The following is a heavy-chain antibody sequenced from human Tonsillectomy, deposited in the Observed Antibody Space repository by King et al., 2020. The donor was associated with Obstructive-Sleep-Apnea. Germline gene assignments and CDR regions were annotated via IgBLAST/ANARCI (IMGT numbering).Heavy chain of an antibody. Sequence: VQLVESGGGVVQPGRSLRLSCAASGFTFSSYGMHWVRQAPGKGLEWVAFIQHDGSNKHYADSVKGRFTISRDNSKNTLYLQMNSLRDEEPAVYYCANEDNQYESSGTFDYWGQGTLVTVSS. V-gene: IGHV3-30*02. CDR2: IQHDGSNK. D-gene: IGHD3-22*01. CDR3: ANEDNQYESSGTFDY. J-gene: IGHJ4*02. CDR1: GFTFSSYG.